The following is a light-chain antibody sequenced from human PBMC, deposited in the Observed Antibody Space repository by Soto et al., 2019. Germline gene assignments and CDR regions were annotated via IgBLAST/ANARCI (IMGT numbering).Light chain of an antibody. CDR1: QSVSSSY. CDR2: GAS. CDR3: QQYGSSPT. J-gene: IGKJ1*01. V-gene: IGKV3-20*01. Sequence: EIVLTQSPGTLSLSPGERGTLSCRASQSVSSSYLAWYQQKPGXAPXXLIYGASSRATGIPDRFSGIGSGTDFTLTISRLEPEDFAVYDCQQYGSSPTFGQGTKVDIK.